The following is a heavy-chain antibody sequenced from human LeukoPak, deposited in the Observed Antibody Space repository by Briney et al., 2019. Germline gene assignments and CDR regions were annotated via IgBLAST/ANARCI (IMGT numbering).Heavy chain of an antibody. Sequence: ASVKVSCKASGYTFTTYPINWVRQAPGQGLEWMGWIDTNTGSPTYAQGFTGRFVFSLDTSVSTAYLQISSLKAEDTAVYYCARCSSSWYFLSHGMDVWGQGTTVTVSS. V-gene: IGHV7-4-1*02. CDR1: GYTFTTYP. CDR2: IDTNTGSP. CDR3: ARCSSSWYFLSHGMDV. D-gene: IGHD6-13*01. J-gene: IGHJ6*02.